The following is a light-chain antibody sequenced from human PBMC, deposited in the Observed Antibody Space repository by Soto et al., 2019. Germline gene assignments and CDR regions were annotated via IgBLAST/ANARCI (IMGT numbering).Light chain of an antibody. V-gene: IGKV3-15*01. Sequence: EIVMTQSPATLSVSPGERATLSCRASQTISSNLAWYQQKPGQAPRLLIYDAFTRASGIPARFSGSVSGTEFTLTISSLQSEDFAVYYCQQYHNWPRTFGLGTKVDIK. J-gene: IGKJ1*01. CDR3: QQYHNWPRT. CDR1: QTISSN. CDR2: DAF.